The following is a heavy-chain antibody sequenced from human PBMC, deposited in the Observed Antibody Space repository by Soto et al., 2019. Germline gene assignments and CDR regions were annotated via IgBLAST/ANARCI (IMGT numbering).Heavy chain of an antibody. D-gene: IGHD2-2*01. Sequence: PXESLKISCKGSGYSFASYWISWVRQMPGKGLEWMGRIDPSDSYTNYSPSFQGHVTISADKSISTAYLQWSSLKASDTAMYYCARRVGCSSTSCYVISPWFDHWGQGTLVTVSS. J-gene: IGHJ5*02. CDR3: ARRVGCSSTSCYVISPWFDH. V-gene: IGHV5-10-1*01. CDR2: IDPSDSYT. CDR1: GYSFASYW.